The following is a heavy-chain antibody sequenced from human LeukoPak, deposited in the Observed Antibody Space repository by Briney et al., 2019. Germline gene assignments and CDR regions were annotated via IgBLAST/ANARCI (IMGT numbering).Heavy chain of an antibody. J-gene: IGHJ4*02. V-gene: IGHV4-39*07. CDR2: IYYSGST. CDR3: ARDPGRRPPWFGEFDDY. CDR1: GGSISSSSYY. D-gene: IGHD3-10*01. Sequence: SETLSLTCTVSGGSISSSSYYWGWIRQPPGKGLEWIGSIYYSGSTYYNPSLKSRVTISVDTSKNQFSLKLSSVTAADTAVYYCARDPGRRPPWFGEFDDYWGQGTLVTVSS.